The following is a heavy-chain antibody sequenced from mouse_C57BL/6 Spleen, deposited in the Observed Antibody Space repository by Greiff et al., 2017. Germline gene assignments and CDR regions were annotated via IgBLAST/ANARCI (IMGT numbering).Heavy chain of an antibody. CDR2: IYPSDSET. Sequence: VQLQQPGAELVRPGSSVKLSCKASGYTFTSYWMDWVKQRPGQGLEWIGNIYPSDSETHYNQKFKDKATLTVDKSSSTAYMQLSSLTSEDSAVYYGARSGYFLLDYWGQGTTLTVSS. J-gene: IGHJ2*01. D-gene: IGHD3-1*01. CDR3: ARSGYFLLDY. CDR1: GYTFTSYW. V-gene: IGHV1-61*01.